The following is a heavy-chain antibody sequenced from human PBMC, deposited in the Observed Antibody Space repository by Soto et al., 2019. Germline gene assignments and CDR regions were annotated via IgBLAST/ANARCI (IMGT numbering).Heavy chain of an antibody. V-gene: IGHV1-18*01. D-gene: IGHD3-10*01. CDR3: ARVLRGVVNWFDP. CDR2: IATYNTNR. J-gene: IGHJ5*02. Sequence: QLVQSGPEVKKPGASITVSCKTFGDTFTNFGLSWVRQAPGQGLEWMGWIATYNTNRNYAQKFQGRLTLTTDASTSTAYMEPKSLGYDDTAVYYCARVLRGVVNWFDPWGQGTLVTVSS. CDR1: GDTFTNFG.